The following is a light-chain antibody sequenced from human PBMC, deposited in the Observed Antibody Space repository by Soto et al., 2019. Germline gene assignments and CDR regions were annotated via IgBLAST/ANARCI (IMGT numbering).Light chain of an antibody. CDR1: SGDIGAYNY. CDR2: EVT. CDR3: SSYTSSTFVI. Sequence: QSALTQSASVSGSPGQSITISCTGTSGDIGAYNYVSWYQHHPGKAPKLIIYEVTTRPSGVSTRFSGSKSGNTASLTISGLQLEDEAQYYCSSYTSSTFVIFGVGTQLTVL. V-gene: IGLV2-14*01. J-gene: IGLJ2*01.